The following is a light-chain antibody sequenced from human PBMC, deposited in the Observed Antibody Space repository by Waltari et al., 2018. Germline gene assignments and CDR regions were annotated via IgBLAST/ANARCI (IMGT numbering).Light chain of an antibody. CDR3: QVWDSRTDHVI. CDR2: DDT. Sequence: YVLTQPPSVSVAPDQPARITCGGSTIGSKSVTWHQQTPGRAPIWVVYDDTDRPSGISERFSGSNAGNTATLIISGVEAGDEADYYCQVWDSRTDHVIFGGGTKLTVL. V-gene: IGLV3-21*02. CDR1: TIGSKS. J-gene: IGLJ2*01.